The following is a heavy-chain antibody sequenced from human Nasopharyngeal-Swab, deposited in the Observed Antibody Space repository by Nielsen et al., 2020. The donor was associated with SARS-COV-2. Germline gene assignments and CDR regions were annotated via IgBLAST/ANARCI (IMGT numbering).Heavy chain of an antibody. CDR1: GGSISSYY. V-gene: IGHV4-34*01. CDR2: INHSGST. CDR3: ARGGRITIIDY. D-gene: IGHD3-3*01. Sequence: SETLSLTCTVSGGSISSYYWSWIRQPPGKGLEWIGEINHSGSTNYNPSLKSRVTISVDTSKNQFSLKLSSVTAADTAVYYCARGGRITIIDYWGQGTLVTVSS. J-gene: IGHJ4*02.